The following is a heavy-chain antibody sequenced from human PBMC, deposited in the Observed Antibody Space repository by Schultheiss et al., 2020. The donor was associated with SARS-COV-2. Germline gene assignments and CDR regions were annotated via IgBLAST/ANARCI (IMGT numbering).Heavy chain of an antibody. CDR3: ARHGPYSSSPDAFDI. Sequence: SETLSLTCTVSGGSISSGDYYWGWIRQPPGKGLEWIGSIYYSGSTNYNPSLKSRVTISVDTSKNQFSLKLSSVTAADTAVYYCARHGPYSSSPDAFDIWGQGTMVTVSS. J-gene: IGHJ3*02. V-gene: IGHV4-39*01. CDR1: GGSISSGDYY. D-gene: IGHD6-6*01. CDR2: IYYSGST.